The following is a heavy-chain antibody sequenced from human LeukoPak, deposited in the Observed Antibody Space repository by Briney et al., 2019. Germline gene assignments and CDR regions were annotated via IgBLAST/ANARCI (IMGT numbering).Heavy chain of an antibody. CDR1: GGSISNYY. Sequence: SETLSLTCTVSGGSISNYYWSWIRQPPGKGLEWIGHIYYSGATKYNPSLKSRITISVDTSKNQFSLKLSSVTAADMAVYYCASTPQYYYGSGSYSGWFDPWGQGTLVTVSS. D-gene: IGHD3-10*01. J-gene: IGHJ5*02. CDR3: ASTPQYYYGSGSYSGWFDP. V-gene: IGHV4-59*08. CDR2: IYYSGAT.